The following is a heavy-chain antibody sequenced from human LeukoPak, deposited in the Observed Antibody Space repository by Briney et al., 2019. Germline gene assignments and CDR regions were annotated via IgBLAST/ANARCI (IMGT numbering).Heavy chain of an antibody. J-gene: IGHJ4*02. CDR1: GFTFSSYA. D-gene: IGHD2-2*01. CDR2: ISGSGGGT. V-gene: IGHV3-23*01. Sequence: GGSLRLSCAASGFTFSSYAMSWVRQAPGKGLEWVSAISGSGGGTYYADSVKGRFTISRDNSKNTLYLQMNSLRAEDTAVYYCAKQDLGYCSSTSCYFGYWGQGTLVTVSS. CDR3: AKQDLGYCSSTSCYFGY.